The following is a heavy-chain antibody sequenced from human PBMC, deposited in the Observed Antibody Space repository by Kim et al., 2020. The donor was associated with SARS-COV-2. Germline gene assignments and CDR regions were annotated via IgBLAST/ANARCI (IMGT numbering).Heavy chain of an antibody. CDR3: AREEKGSSWYVFEVPPDWYFDL. Sequence: SETLSLTCTVSGGSISSYYWSWIRQPAGKGLEWIGRIYTSGSTNYNPSLKSRVTMSVDTSKNQFSLKLSSVTAADTAVYYCAREEKGSSWYVFEVPPDWYFDLWGRGTLVTVSS. CDR1: GGSISSYY. V-gene: IGHV4-4*07. J-gene: IGHJ2*01. CDR2: IYTSGST. D-gene: IGHD6-13*01.